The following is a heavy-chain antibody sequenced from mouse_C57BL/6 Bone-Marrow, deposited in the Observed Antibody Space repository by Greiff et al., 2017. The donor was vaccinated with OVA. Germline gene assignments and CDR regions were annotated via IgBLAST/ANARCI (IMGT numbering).Heavy chain of an antibody. Sequence: LQESGPELVKPGASVKISCKASGYAFSSSWMNWVKQRPGKGLEWIGRIYPGDGDTNYNGKFKGKATLTADKSSSTAYMQLSSLTSEDSAVYFCAKTWLLRAMDYWGQGTSVTVSS. CDR2: IYPGDGDT. CDR3: AKTWLLRAMDY. CDR1: GYAFSSSW. D-gene: IGHD2-3*01. V-gene: IGHV1-82*01. J-gene: IGHJ4*01.